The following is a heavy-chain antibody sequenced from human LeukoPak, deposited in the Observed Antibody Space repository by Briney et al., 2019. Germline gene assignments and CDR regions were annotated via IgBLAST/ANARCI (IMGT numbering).Heavy chain of an antibody. CDR2: IKQDGSEK. V-gene: IGHV3-7*01. J-gene: IGHJ6*03. CDR3: ARGHPPLFTKYYYYYYMDV. Sequence: PGGSLRLSCAASGFTFSSYWMSWVRQAPGKGLEWVANIKQDGSEKYYVDSVKGRFTISRDNAKNSLYLQMNSLRAEDTAVYYCARGHPPLFTKYYYYYYMDVWGKGTTVTVSS. CDR1: GFTFSSYW.